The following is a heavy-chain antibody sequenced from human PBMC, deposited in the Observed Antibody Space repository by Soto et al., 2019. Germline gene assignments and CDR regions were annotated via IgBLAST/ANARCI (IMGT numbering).Heavy chain of an antibody. CDR1: GGSIISGGYY. V-gene: IGHV4-31*03. J-gene: IGHJ4*02. Sequence: SETLSLTCTVSGGSIISGGYYWIWMRQHPGKGLEWIGNIYYSGSTYYNPSLKSRVTISVDTSKNQFSLKVNSVTAADTAVYYCARSLGDYVWGSYQFDYWGQGTLVTVSS. CDR3: ARSLGDYVWGSYQFDY. CDR2: IYYSGST. D-gene: IGHD3-16*01.